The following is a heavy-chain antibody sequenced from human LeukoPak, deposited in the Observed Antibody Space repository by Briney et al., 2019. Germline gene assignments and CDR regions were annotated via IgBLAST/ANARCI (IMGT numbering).Heavy chain of an antibody. V-gene: IGHV4-34*01. J-gene: IGHJ6*03. Sequence: PSETLSLTCAGYGGSFSGYYWSWIRQPPGKGLEWIGEINHSGSTNYNPSLKSRVTISVDTSKNQFSLKLSSVTAADTAVYYCARGPILEWFYYYYYYMDVWGKGTTVTVSS. CDR1: GGSFSGYY. CDR3: ARGPILEWFYYYYYYMDV. D-gene: IGHD3-3*01. CDR2: INHSGST.